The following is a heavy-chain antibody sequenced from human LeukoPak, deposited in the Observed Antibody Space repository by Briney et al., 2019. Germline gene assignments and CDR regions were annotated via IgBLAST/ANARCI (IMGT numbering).Heavy chain of an antibody. J-gene: IGHJ5*01. CDR3: ARLSGIYCDRGSCFNCFDS. D-gene: IGHD2-15*01. V-gene: IGHV4-38-2*01. CDR2: IYHGGNT. CDR1: DYSISSGYY. Sequence: SETLSLTCAVSDYSISSGYYWGWIRPPPGKGLEWIGNIYHGGNTYYNPSLKSRVTLSVDTSKNQFSLRLTSVTAADTAVYYCARLSGIYCDRGSCFNCFDSWGQGTLVTVSS.